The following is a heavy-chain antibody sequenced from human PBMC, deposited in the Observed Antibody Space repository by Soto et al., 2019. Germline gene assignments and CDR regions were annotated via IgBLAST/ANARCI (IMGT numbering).Heavy chain of an antibody. CDR3: ARRQKGLRRSSGMDV. V-gene: IGHV4-34*01. CDR2: INHSGST. J-gene: IGHJ6*02. D-gene: IGHD4-17*01. CDR1: GRSFSGYY. Sequence: PSETLSLTCAVYGRSFSGYYWSWIRQPPGKGLEWIGEINHSGSTNYNPSLKSRVTISVDTSKNQFSLKLSSVTAADTAVYYCARRQKGLRRSSGMDVWGQGTTVTVSS.